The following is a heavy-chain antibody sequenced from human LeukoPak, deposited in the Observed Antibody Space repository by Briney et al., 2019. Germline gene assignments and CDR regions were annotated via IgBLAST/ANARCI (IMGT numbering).Heavy chain of an antibody. CDR1: GFTVSSNY. Sequence: GGSLRLSCAASGFTVSSNYMSWVRQAPGKGLEWVSVIYSGGSTYYADSVKGRFTISRDNSKNTLYLQMNSLRAEDTAVYYCAKGVGGSANYYYMDVWGKGTTVTVSS. CDR2: IYSGGST. V-gene: IGHV3-53*05. D-gene: IGHD3-10*01. CDR3: AKGVGGSANYYYMDV. J-gene: IGHJ6*03.